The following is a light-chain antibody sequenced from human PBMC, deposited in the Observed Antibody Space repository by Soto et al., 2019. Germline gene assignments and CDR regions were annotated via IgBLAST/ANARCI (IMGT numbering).Light chain of an antibody. CDR2: EVS. CDR3: SSYAGSNIVV. Sequence: QSALTQPPSASGSPGQSVTISCTGTSSDVGDYNYVSWYQQHPGKAPKLMIYEVSKRPSGVPDRFSGSKSGNTASLTVSGLQAEDEAYYYCSSYAGSNIVVFGGGTQLTVL. CDR1: SSDVGDYNY. V-gene: IGLV2-8*01. J-gene: IGLJ2*01.